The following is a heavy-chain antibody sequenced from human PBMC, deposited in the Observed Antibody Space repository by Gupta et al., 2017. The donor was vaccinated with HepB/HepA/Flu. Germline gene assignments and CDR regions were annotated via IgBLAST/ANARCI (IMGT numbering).Heavy chain of an antibody. V-gene: IGHV4-39*01. D-gene: IGHD5/OR15-5a*01. CDR1: GDSISSSTYY. CDR2: TYYSGST. CDR3: ARHFTGSTSYSPLDY. J-gene: IGHJ4*02. Sequence: QLQLQESGPGLVKPSETLSLTCTVSGDSISSSTYYWGWIRQPPGKGLEWIGSTYYSGSTHYNPSLKSRVIISVDTSKNQFSLKLTSVTAADTAFYYCARHFTGSTSYSPLDYWGQGTLVTVSS.